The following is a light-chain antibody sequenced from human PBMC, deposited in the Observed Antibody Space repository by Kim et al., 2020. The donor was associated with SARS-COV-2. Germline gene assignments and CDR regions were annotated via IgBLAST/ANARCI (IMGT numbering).Light chain of an antibody. CDR3: AAWDDSLNGHYV. J-gene: IGLJ1*01. CDR2: SNN. Sequence: QSVLTQSPSASGTPGQRVTISCSGSSSNIGSNTVNWYQQLPGTAPKLLIYSNNQRPSGVPDRFSGSKSGTSASLAISGLQSEDEADYYCAAWDDSLNGHYVFGTGTKVTVL. V-gene: IGLV1-44*01. CDR1: SSNIGSNT.